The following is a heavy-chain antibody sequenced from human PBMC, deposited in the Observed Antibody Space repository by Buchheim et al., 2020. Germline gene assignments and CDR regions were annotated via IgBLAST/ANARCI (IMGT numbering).Heavy chain of an antibody. Sequence: EVQLVESGGGLVQPGGSLRLSCAASGFTFSSYWMHWVRHAPGKGLVCVSRINSDGSSTPYAHSVKGRFTISRDNAKNTLYLQMNSLRAEDTAVFYCARGTGYVSDYWGHG. D-gene: IGHD5-12*01. CDR3: ARGTGYVSDY. CDR2: INSDGSST. J-gene: IGHJ4*01. V-gene: IGHV3-74*01. CDR1: GFTFSSYW.